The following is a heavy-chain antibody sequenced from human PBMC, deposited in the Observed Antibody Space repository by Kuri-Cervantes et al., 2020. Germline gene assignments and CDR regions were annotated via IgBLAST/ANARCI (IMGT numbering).Heavy chain of an antibody. J-gene: IGHJ2*01. D-gene: IGHD5-12*01. Sequence: GESLKIPCAASGFTFSSYSMSWVRQAPGKGLEWVGRIKSKTDGGTTDYAAPVKGRFTISRDDSKNALYLQMNSLKTEDTAVYYCTTGGYSGSFWGRGTLVTVSS. CDR3: TTGGYSGSF. V-gene: IGHV3-15*01. CDR2: IKSKTDGGTT. CDR1: GFTFSSYS.